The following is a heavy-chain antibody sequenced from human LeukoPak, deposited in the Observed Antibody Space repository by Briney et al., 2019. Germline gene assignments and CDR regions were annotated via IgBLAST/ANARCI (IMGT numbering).Heavy chain of an antibody. J-gene: IGHJ5*02. CDR1: GGSISSSRYY. CDR3: ARLSTYYYGSGSPNWFDP. D-gene: IGHD3-10*01. Sequence: SETLSLTCTVSGGSISSSRYYWGWIRQPPGKGLEWIGSIYYSGSTYYNPALKSRVTISVDTSKNQFSLKLSSVTAADTAVYYCARLSTYYYGSGSPNWFDPWGQGTLVTVSS. CDR2: IYYSGST. V-gene: IGHV4-39*01.